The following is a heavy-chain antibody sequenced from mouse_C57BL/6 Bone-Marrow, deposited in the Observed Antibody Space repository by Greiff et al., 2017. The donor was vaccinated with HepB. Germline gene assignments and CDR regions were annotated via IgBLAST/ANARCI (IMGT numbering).Heavy chain of an antibody. D-gene: IGHD2-14*01. CDR3: AGVRPYYAMDY. CDR1: GYTFTSYW. CDR2: IHPNSGST. V-gene: IGHV1-64*01. Sequence: QVQLQQPGAELVKPGASVKLSCKASGYTFTSYWMHWVKQRPGQGLEWIGMIHPNSGSTNYNEKFKSKATLTVDKSSSTAYMQLSSLTSEDSAVYYCAGVRPYYAMDYWGQGTSVTVSS. J-gene: IGHJ4*01.